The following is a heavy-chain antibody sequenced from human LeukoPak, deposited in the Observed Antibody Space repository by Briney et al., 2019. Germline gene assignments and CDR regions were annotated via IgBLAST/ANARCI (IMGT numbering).Heavy chain of an antibody. CDR3: ARVTQEPAASLGFWSDP. V-gene: IGHV4-34*01. J-gene: IGHJ5*02. D-gene: IGHD2-2*01. Sequence: PSETLSLTCAVYGGSFSGYYWSWIRQPPGKGLEWIGEINHSGSTNYNPSLKSRVTISVNTSKNQFSLKLSSVTAADTAVYYCARVTQEPAASLGFWSDPWGQGTLVTVSS. CDR2: INHSGST. CDR1: GGSFSGYY.